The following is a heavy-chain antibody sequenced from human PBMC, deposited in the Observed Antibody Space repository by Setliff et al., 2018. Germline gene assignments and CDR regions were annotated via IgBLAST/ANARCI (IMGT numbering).Heavy chain of an antibody. CDR2: IYYSGST. D-gene: IGHD5-18*01. J-gene: IGHJ4*02. CDR3: ARVDTAMVTGVDY. CDR1: GGSVSSGSYY. Sequence: PSETLSLTCTVSGGSVSSGSYYWSWIRQPPGKGLEWIGYIYYSGSTNYNPSLKSRVTISVGTSKNQFSLKLSSVTAADTAVYYCARVDTAMVTGVDYWVQGTLVTVSS. V-gene: IGHV4-61*01.